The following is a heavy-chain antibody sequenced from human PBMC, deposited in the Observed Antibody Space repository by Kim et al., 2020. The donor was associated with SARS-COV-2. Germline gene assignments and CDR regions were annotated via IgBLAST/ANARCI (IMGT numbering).Heavy chain of an antibody. CDR3: ARAARHYDILTGYHPHFDY. CDR2: IYSGGST. D-gene: IGHD3-9*01. J-gene: IGHJ4*02. Sequence: GGSLRLSCAASGFTVSSNYMSWVRQAPGKGLEWVSVIYSGGSTYYADSVKGRFTISRHNSKNTLYLQMNSLRAEDTAVYYCARAARHYDILTGYHPHFDYWGQGTLVTVSS. V-gene: IGHV3-53*04. CDR1: GFTVSSNY.